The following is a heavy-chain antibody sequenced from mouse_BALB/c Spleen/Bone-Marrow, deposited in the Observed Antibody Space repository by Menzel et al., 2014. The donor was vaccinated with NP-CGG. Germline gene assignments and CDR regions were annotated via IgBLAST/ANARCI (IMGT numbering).Heavy chain of an antibody. V-gene: IGHV4-1*02. J-gene: IGHJ2*01. D-gene: IGHD1-1*01. CDR3: ARPDYYGYLNY. CDR2: INPDIRTI. CDR1: GVDFSRYW. Sequence: GVDFSRYWMSWVRQAPGKGLEWIGEINPDIRTINYSPSLKDKFIISRDNAKNTLYLRLNKVRSEDTALYYCARPDYYGYLNYWGQGTTLTVSS.